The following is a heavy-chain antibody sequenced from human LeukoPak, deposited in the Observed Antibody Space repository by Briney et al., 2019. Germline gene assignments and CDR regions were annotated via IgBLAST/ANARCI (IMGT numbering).Heavy chain of an antibody. D-gene: IGHD5-12*01. CDR1: GGTFSSYA. J-gene: IGHJ4*02. CDR2: IIPIFGTA. V-gene: IGHV1-69*05. Sequence: SVKVSCKASGGTFSSYAISWVRQAPGQGLEWMGGIIPIFGTANYAQKFQGRVTITTDESTSTAYMELSSLRSEDTAVYYCARSGVVPSGYVLFDYWGQGTLVTVSS. CDR3: ARSGVVPSGYVLFDY.